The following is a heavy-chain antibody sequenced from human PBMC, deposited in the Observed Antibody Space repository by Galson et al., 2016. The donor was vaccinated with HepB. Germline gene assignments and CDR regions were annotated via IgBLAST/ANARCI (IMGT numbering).Heavy chain of an antibody. V-gene: IGHV1-18*01. CDR2: IAGYGGDP. Sequence: QSGAEVKKPGASMKVSCKASGYRFSMYGISWVRQAPGQGLEWMGWIAGYGGDPNYAEKLQGRVTVTTDTSTGTTYMELRSLRSDDTAVYFCARDEQRFEAGATGYFDYWGQGTLVTVSS. J-gene: IGHJ4*02. CDR3: ARDEQRFEAGATGYFDY. D-gene: IGHD1-26*01. CDR1: GYRFSMYG.